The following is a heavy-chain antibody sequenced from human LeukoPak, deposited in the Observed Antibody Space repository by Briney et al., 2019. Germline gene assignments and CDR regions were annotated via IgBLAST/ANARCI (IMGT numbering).Heavy chain of an antibody. CDR2: INHSGGT. Sequence: TASETLSLTCAVYGGSFSGYYWSWIRQPPGKGLEWIGEINHSGGTNYNPSLKSRVAISVDTSKNQFSLKLSSVTAADTAVYYCARHMSQDWFDPWGQGTLVTVSS. D-gene: IGHD2-21*01. J-gene: IGHJ5*02. CDR3: ARHMSQDWFDP. CDR1: GGSFSGYY. V-gene: IGHV4-34*01.